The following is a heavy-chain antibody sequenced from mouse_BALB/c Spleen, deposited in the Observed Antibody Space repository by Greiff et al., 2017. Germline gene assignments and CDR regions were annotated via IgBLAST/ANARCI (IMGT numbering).Heavy chain of an antibody. CDR3: ARSVGGMDY. V-gene: IGHV5-17*02. J-gene: IGHJ4*01. CDR2: ISSGSSTI. Sequence: EVKLMESGGGLVQPGGSRKLSCAASGFTFSSFGMHWVRQAPEKGLEWVAYISSGSSTIYYADTVKGRFTISRDNPKNTLFLQMTSLRSEDTAMYYCARSVGGMDYWGQGTSVTVSS. CDR1: GFTFSSFG.